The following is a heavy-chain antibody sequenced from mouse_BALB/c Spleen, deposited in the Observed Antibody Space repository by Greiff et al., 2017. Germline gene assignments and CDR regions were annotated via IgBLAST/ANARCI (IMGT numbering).Heavy chain of an antibody. CDR1: GYSFTGYF. CDR3: ARVGFGTGDAMDY. V-gene: IGHV1-20*02. J-gene: IGHJ4*01. Sequence: EVKLMESGPELVKPGASVKISCKASGYSFTGYFMNWVMQSHGKSLEWIGRINPYNGDTFYNQKFKGKATLTVDKSSSTAHMELRSLASEDSAVYYCARVGFGTGDAMDYWVKEPQSPSPQ. D-gene: IGHD1-1*02. CDR2: INPYNGDT.